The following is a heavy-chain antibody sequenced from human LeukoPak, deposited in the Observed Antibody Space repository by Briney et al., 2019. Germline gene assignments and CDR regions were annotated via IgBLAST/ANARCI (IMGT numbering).Heavy chain of an antibody. CDR1: GYTLTELS. Sequence: ASVKVSCKDSGYTLTELSMHWVRQAPGKGLEWMGGFDPEDGETIYAQKFQGRVTMTEDTSTDTAYMELSSLRSEDTAVYYCATAGGYYDLWDYYYGMDVWGQGTTVTVSS. V-gene: IGHV1-24*01. CDR2: FDPEDGET. CDR3: ATAGGYYDLWDYYYGMDV. J-gene: IGHJ6*02. D-gene: IGHD3-22*01.